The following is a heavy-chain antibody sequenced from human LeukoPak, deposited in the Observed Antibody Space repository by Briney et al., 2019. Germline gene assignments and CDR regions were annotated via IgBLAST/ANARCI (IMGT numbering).Heavy chain of an antibody. CDR3: ATGSYGDYGFKHWYFDL. CDR2: INQSGSI. V-gene: IGHV4-34*01. Sequence: LKPSETLSLTCAVYGGSFSGYYWHWIRQPPEKGLEWIGEINQSGSINYNPSLKSRVTMSVDTSKNQFSLKLSSVPAADTAVYYCATGSYGDYGFKHWYFDLWGRGTLVTVSS. J-gene: IGHJ2*01. D-gene: IGHD4-17*01. CDR1: GGSFSGYY.